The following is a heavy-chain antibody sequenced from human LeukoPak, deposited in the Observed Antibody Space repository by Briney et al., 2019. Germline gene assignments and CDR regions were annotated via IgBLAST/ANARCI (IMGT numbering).Heavy chain of an antibody. CDR3: AGGYSYGTIDY. D-gene: IGHD5-18*01. CDR1: GYTLTELS. V-gene: IGHV1-69*13. J-gene: IGHJ4*02. Sequence: ASVKVSCKVSGYTLTELSMHWVRQAPGQGLEWMGGIIPILGTANYAQKFQGRVTITADESTSTAYMELSSLRSEDTAVYYCAGGYSYGTIDYWGQGTLVTVSS. CDR2: IIPILGTA.